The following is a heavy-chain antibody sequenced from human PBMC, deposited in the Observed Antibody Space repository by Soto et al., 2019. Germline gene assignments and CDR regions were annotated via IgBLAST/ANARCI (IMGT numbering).Heavy chain of an antibody. Sequence: EASVKVSCKASGYTFTSYGISWVRQAPGQGLEWMGWISAYDGNTNYAQKLQGRVTMTTDTSTSTAYMELRSLRSDDTAVYYCAREDRGYYYDCGMDVWGQGTTVTVSS. CDR1: GYTFTSYG. CDR3: AREDRGYYYDCGMDV. CDR2: ISAYDGNT. V-gene: IGHV1-18*01. D-gene: IGHD1-26*01. J-gene: IGHJ6*02.